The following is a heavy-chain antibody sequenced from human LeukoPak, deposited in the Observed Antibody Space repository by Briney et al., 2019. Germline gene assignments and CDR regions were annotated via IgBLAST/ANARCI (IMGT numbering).Heavy chain of an antibody. V-gene: IGHV4-31*03. CDR1: GGSISSGGYY. Sequence: SETLSLTCTVSGGSISSGGYYWSWIRQHPGKGLEWIGYIYYSGSTYYNPSLKSRVTISEDTSKNQFSLKLSSVTAADTAVYYCASITATYYYYYTDVWGKGTTVTVSS. CDR3: ASITATYYYYYTDV. D-gene: IGHD4-11*01. CDR2: IYYSGST. J-gene: IGHJ6*03.